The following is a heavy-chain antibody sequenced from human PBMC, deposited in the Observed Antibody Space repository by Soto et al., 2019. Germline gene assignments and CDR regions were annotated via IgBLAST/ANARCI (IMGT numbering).Heavy chain of an antibody. Sequence: SVKLSCKAPGFTFTSSAVQWVRQARGQGLEWIGLIDVGGGNTNYAQKFQGRVTMTRDTSTSTVYMELSSLRSEDTAVYYCARGIYGDYHPFDYWGQGTLVTVSS. CDR3: ARGIYGDYHPFDY. CDR1: GFTFTSSA. D-gene: IGHD4-17*01. J-gene: IGHJ4*02. V-gene: IGHV1-58*01. CDR2: IDVGGGNT.